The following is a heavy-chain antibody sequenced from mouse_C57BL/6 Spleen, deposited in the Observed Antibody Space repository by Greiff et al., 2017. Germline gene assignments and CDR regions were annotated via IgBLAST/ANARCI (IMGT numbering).Heavy chain of an antibody. CDR2: IYPGNSDT. CDR3: TRSYYGSSYDAMDY. Sequence: VQLKESGTVLARPGASVMMSCKTSGYTFTSYWMHWVKQRPGPGLEWIGAIYPGNSDTSYNQKFKGKAKLTAVTSASTAYMELSSLTNEDSAVYYCTRSYYGSSYDAMDYWGQETSVTVSS. D-gene: IGHD1-1*01. V-gene: IGHV1-5*01. CDR1: GYTFTSYW. J-gene: IGHJ4*01.